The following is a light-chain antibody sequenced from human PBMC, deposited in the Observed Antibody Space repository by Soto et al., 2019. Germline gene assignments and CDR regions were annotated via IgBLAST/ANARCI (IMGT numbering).Light chain of an antibody. CDR1: QRVSSH. J-gene: IGKJ4*01. Sequence: EIVLTQSPDTLSLSPGERATLSCRASQRVSSHLAWYQQKPGQAPRLLIYDASNRATVISSRFSGSGSGTDFTLTISSLEPEDFAVYYCQQRSNWPQRTFGGGTKVEIK. CDR3: QQRSNWPQRT. V-gene: IGKV3-11*01. CDR2: DAS.